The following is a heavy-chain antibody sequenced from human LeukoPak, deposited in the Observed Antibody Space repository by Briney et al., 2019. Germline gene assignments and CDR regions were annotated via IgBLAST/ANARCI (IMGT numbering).Heavy chain of an antibody. CDR1: GFTFGSYA. D-gene: IGHD3-3*01. J-gene: IGHJ3*02. CDR3: AKETYDFWSGVWPFDI. V-gene: IGHV3-23*01. Sequence: GGSLRLSCVASGFTFGSYAMTWVRQPPGKGLEWVAAISGSGDKTYYADSVKGRFTISRDNSKNTLYLQMNSLRAEDTAVYYCAKETYDFWSGVWPFDIWGQGTMVTVSS. CDR2: ISGSGDKT.